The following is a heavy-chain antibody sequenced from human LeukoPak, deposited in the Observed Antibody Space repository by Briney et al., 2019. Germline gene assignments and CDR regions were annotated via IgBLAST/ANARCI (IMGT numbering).Heavy chain of an antibody. D-gene: IGHD5-18*01. CDR3: ATIKRGNIYGYFDF. CDR2: MRDTVNT. V-gene: IGHV4-59*11. J-gene: IGHJ4*02. Sequence: SEALSLTCSVSDVSISSHYWSWLRQPPGKGLEWIAYMRDTVNTKDNPSFKSRLTLSADTSKNQFSLRLSSVTAADSAVYYCATIKRGNIYGYFDFWGQGILVTVSS. CDR1: DVSISSHY.